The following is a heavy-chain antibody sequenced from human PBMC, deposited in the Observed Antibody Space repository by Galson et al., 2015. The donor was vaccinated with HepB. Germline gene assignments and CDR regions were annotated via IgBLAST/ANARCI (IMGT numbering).Heavy chain of an antibody. J-gene: IGHJ5*02. CDR2: INPSGGST. Sequence: SVKVSCKASGYTFTSYYMHWLRRSPGQGLEWMGIINPSGGSTSYAQKFQGRVTMTRDTSTSTVYMELSNLRSEDTAVYYCARDLWFGEADSFDPWGQGTLVTVSS. V-gene: IGHV1-46*01. CDR1: GYTFTSYY. CDR3: ARDLWFGEADSFDP. D-gene: IGHD3-10*01.